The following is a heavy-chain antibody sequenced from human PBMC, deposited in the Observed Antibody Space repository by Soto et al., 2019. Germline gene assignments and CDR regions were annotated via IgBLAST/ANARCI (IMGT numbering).Heavy chain of an antibody. V-gene: IGHV3-66*01. Sequence: EVQLVESGGGLVQPGGSLGLSCAASGSSVSDNSMSWFLQVPGKGLEWISVIYTIGDTYYADSVKGRLTISRDNSRNTLYLQINDLRVEDTAIYYCARDPGYGRGVSFDPWGQGIPVTVSS. D-gene: IGHD2-8*01. J-gene: IGHJ5*02. CDR2: IYTIGDT. CDR1: GSSVSDNS. CDR3: ARDPGYGRGVSFDP.